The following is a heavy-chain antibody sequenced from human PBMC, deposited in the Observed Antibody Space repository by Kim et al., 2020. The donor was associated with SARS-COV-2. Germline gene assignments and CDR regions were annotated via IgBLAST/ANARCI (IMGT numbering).Heavy chain of an antibody. Sequence: ASVKVSCKASGYTFTSYAMNWVRQAPGQGLEWMGWINTNTGNPTYAQGFTGRFVFSLDTSVSTAYLQISSLKAEDTAVYYCAGCSSTSCYTRWFDPWGQGTLVTVSS. D-gene: IGHD2-2*02. CDR2: INTNTGNP. CDR1: GYTFTSYA. J-gene: IGHJ5*02. V-gene: IGHV7-4-1*02. CDR3: AGCSSTSCYTRWFDP.